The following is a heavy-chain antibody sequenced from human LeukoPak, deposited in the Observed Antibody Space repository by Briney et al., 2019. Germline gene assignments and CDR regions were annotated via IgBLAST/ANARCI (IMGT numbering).Heavy chain of an antibody. J-gene: IGHJ4*02. Sequence: ESGPTLVNPTQTLTLTCTFSGLSLSASGVGVGWIRQPPGKALEWLALIYWNEDKRYSPSLKSRLTITKDTSKNQVVLTRTNMDPVDTATDYCAHRFSDYSLDYWGQGTLVTVSS. CDR3: AHRFSDYSLDY. CDR2: IYWNEDK. V-gene: IGHV2-5*01. D-gene: IGHD4-17*01. CDR1: GLSLSASGVG.